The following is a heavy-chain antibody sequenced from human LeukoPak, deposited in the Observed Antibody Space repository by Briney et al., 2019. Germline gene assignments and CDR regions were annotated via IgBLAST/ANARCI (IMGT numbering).Heavy chain of an antibody. V-gene: IGHV4-34*01. J-gene: IGHJ4*02. CDR1: GGSFSGYY. D-gene: IGHD6-19*01. Sequence: PSETLSLTCAVYGGSFSGYYWSWIRQPPGKGLEWIGEVNHSGSTNYNPSLKSRVTISVDTSKNQFSLKPSSVTATDTAVYYCARSQWLVALDYWGQGTLVTVSS. CDR2: VNHSGST. CDR3: ARSQWLVALDY.